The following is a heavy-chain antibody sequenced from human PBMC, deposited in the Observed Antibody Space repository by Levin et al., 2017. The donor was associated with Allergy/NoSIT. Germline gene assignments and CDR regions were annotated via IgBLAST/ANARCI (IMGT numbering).Heavy chain of an antibody. V-gene: IGHV3-49*03. CDR3: TRSNYDSSGDDVFDV. CDR1: EFTFGDYA. D-gene: IGHD3-22*01. Sequence: GGSLRLSCTASEFTFGDYAMSWFRQAPGKGLEWVGFIRRKVYDETPQYAASVKGRSTISRDDSNSIAYLQMSSLKTEDTAVYYCTRSNYDSSGDDVFDVWGQGRMVTVSS. J-gene: IGHJ3*01. CDR2: IRRKVYDETP.